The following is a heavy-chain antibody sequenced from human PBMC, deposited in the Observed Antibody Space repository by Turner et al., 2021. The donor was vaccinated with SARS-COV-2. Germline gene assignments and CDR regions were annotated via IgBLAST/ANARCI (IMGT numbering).Heavy chain of an antibody. J-gene: IGHJ6*02. CDR1: GFTVSSNY. V-gene: IGHV3-66*01. CDR3: ASEQDSSGFVGMDV. Sequence: EVQLVESGGGLVQPGGSLRLSCAASGFTVSSNYMSWVRQAPGKGWEWVSISYSGGRTYYADSVKGRFTISRDNSKNTLYLQMNSLRAEDTAVYYCASEQDSSGFVGMDVWGQGTTVTVSS. D-gene: IGHD3-22*01. CDR2: SYSGGRT.